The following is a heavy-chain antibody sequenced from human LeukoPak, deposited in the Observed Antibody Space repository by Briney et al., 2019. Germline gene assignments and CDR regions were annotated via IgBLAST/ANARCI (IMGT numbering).Heavy chain of an antibody. CDR2: INPNSGGT. J-gene: IGHJ4*02. D-gene: IGHD2-2*01. V-gene: IGHV1-2*02. CDR3: ARDVGVVPAHWGRANFWY. CDR1: GYTFTGYY. Sequence: ASVTVSCKASGYTFTGYYMHWVRQAPGQGLEWMGWINPNSGGTNYAQKFQGRVTMTRDTSISTAYMELSRLRSDDTAVYYCARDVGVVPAHWGRANFWYWGQGTLVTVSS.